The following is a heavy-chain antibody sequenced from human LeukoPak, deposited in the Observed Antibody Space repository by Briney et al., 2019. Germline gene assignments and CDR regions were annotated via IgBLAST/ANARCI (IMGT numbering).Heavy chain of an antibody. V-gene: IGHV1-69*04. CDR1: GGTFSSYA. CDR3: ARERGEGGVTTFDY. CDR2: IIPILGIA. J-gene: IGHJ4*02. Sequence: SVKVSCKASGGTFSSYAISWVRQAPGQGLEWMGRIIPILGIANYAQKFQGRVTITADKSTSTAYMELSSLRSEDTAVYYCARERGEGGVTTFDYWGQGTLVTVSS. D-gene: IGHD3-16*01.